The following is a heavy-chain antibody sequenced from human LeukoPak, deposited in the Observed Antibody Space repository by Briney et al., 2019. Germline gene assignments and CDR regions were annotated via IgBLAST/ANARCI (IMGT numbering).Heavy chain of an antibody. CDR2: ISSSSSTI. D-gene: IGHD3-3*01. J-gene: IGHJ5*02. CDR3: AKGGVTYDFWSGYPDNWFDP. V-gene: IGHV3-48*01. CDR1: GFTFSSYS. Sequence: GGSLRLSCAASGFTFSSYSMNWVRQAPGKGLEWVSYISSSSSTIYYADSVKGRFTISRDNAKNSLYLQMNSLRAEDTAVYYCAKGGVTYDFWSGYPDNWFDPWGQGTLVTVSS.